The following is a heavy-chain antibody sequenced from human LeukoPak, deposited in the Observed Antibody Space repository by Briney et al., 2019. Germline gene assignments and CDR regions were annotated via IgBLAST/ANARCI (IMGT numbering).Heavy chain of an antibody. J-gene: IGHJ5*02. V-gene: IGHV4-59*08. D-gene: IGHD4-17*01. CDR1: GGSINSYY. CDR2: INYSGST. Sequence: SETLSLTCTVSGGSINSYYWSWIRQPPGKGLEWLGYINYSGSTNYNPSLKSRVTISVDTSNIQFSLKLSSVTAADTAVYYCAKSNYGDYSPTFFDPWGQGTLVTVSS. CDR3: AKSNYGDYSPTFFDP.